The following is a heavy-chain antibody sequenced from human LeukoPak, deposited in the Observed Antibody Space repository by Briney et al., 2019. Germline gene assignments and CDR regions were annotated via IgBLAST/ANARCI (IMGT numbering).Heavy chain of an antibody. CDR2: ITWKTHRT. D-gene: IGHD3-16*02. CDR1: GFPLNEDT. J-gene: IGHJ4*02. Sequence: QSGGSLTHSRAAFGFPLNEDTVHGVRQTPGRGLEWVSFITWKTHRTNYADSVKGRFTVSRDNRKDSLYLQMNSLSTEDTGLYHCAPEVGYRSLSYLGRGPLVTVSS. V-gene: IGHV3-43*01. CDR3: APEVGYRSLSY.